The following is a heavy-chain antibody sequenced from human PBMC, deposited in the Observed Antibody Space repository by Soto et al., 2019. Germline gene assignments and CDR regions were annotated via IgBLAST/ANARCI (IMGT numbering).Heavy chain of an antibody. CDR2: IYSSGST. CDR3: ARTSEPTNYYYYYYMDV. CDR1: GGSISSGGYY. J-gene: IGHJ6*03. D-gene: IGHD2-2*01. Sequence: QVQLQESGPGLVKPSQTLSLTCTVSGGSISSGGYYWSWIRQHPGKGLEWIGYIYSSGSTYYNPPRKSRVTISGDTSKNQFPLKLSAVTAADTAVYYCARTSEPTNYYYYYYMDVWGKGTTVTVSS. V-gene: IGHV4-31*03.